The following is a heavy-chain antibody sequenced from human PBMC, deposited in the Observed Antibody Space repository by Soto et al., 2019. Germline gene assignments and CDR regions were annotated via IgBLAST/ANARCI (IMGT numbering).Heavy chain of an antibody. Sequence: QVQLVESGGGVVQPGRSPRLSCAASGFTFSSYTMHWVRQAPGKGLEWVALISSDGSNKYYVDAVKGRFTISRDNSINTLYLQMNSLRTEDTAVYYCARAPASSWHTFDSWGQGTLVTVSS. CDR3: ARAPASSWHTFDS. CDR1: GFTFSSYT. D-gene: IGHD6-13*01. CDR2: ISSDGSNK. J-gene: IGHJ4*02. V-gene: IGHV3-30-3*01.